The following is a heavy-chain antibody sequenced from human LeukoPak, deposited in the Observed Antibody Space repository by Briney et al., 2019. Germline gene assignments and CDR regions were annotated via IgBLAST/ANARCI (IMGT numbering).Heavy chain of an antibody. J-gene: IGHJ4*02. CDR3: ARVYNGKRWHFDY. D-gene: IGHD1-26*01. CDR1: GFTFSTYW. V-gene: IGHV3-7*03. Sequence: EGSVRLSCAASGFTFSTYWMHWVRQAPGKGLECVANIKRDGSGKYFVDSVKGRFTIFRDDAKNSLYLQMNSLRAEDTAVYFCARVYNGKRWHFDYWGQGTLVTVSS. CDR2: IKRDGSGK.